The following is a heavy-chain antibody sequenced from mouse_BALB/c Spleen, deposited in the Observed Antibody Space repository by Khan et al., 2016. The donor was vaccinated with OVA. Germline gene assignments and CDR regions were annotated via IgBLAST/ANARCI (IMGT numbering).Heavy chain of an antibody. J-gene: IGHJ3*01. V-gene: IGHV1-5*01. CDR1: GYSFTDYW. Sequence: VQLKQSGTVLARPGASVKMSCKATGYSFTDYWIHWVKQRPGQGLEWIGAFYPGNSDTSYNQKFKGKAKLTAVTSASTAYMELSSLTSEDSADLYCKRAGYGAFADWGQGTLVTVSA. CDR2: FYPGNSDT. CDR3: KRAGYGAFAD. D-gene: IGHD1-1*01.